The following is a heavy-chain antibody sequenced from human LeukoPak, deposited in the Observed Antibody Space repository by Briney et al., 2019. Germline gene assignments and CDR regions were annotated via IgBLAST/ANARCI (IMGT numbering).Heavy chain of an antibody. Sequence: ASVNVSCMPSGYTFTSYAMHWVRQAPPQRLEWIGWINAGNGNTKHSQQFQAQVTITRNTSPSTAYLELSSLRSEDTAVYYCARQALPDSSGWYYFDYWGQGTLVTVSS. CDR2: INAGNGNT. CDR1: GYTFTSYA. V-gene: IGHV1-3*01. CDR3: ARQALPDSSGWYYFDY. J-gene: IGHJ4*02. D-gene: IGHD6-19*01.